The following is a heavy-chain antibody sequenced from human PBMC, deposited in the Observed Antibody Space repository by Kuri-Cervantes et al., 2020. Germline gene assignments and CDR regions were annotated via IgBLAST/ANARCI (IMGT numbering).Heavy chain of an antibody. CDR1: GYRFTSYW. V-gene: IGHV5-51*01. J-gene: IGHJ6*02. CDR2: IYPGDSDT. CDR3: ARQVGELETRDYYGMDV. Sequence: QVSCKGSGYRFTSYWIGGVRQMPGKGLEWMGIIYPGDSDTRYSPSFQGQVTISADKSISTAYLQWSSLKASDTAMYYCARQVGELETRDYYGMDVWGQGTTVTVSS. D-gene: IGHD1-1*01.